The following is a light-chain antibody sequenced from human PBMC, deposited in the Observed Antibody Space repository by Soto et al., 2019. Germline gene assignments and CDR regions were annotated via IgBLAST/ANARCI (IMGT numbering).Light chain of an antibody. CDR1: KLGDKY. V-gene: IGLV3-1*01. J-gene: IGLJ2*01. Sequence: SYELTQPPSVSVSPGQTASITCSGDKLGDKYACWYQQKPGQSPVLVIYQDSKRPSGIPERFSGSNSGNTATLTISGTQAMDEADYYCQAWDRSTALVFGGGTKLAVL. CDR2: QDS. CDR3: QAWDRSTALV.